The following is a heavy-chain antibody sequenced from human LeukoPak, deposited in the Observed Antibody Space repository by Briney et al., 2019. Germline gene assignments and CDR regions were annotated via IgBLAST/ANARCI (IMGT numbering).Heavy chain of an antibody. Sequence: SETLSLTCAVSGGSISSSNWWSWVRQPPGKGLEWIGSIYYTGSTYYSPSLRGRVTISVDTSKNQFSLKMSSVTAADTATYYCARHRYASGPYYFDFWGQGTLVTVSS. D-gene: IGHD3-10*01. CDR1: GGSISSSNW. CDR2: IYYTGST. V-gene: IGHV4-39*01. CDR3: ARHRYASGPYYFDF. J-gene: IGHJ4*02.